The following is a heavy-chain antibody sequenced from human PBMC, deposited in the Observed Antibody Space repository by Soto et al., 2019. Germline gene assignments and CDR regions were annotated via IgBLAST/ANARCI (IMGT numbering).Heavy chain of an antibody. V-gene: IGHV3-53*01. CDR1: GFAVSSKS. Sequence: EVQFVESGGGLIQPGGSLRLSCAASGFAVSSKSMTWVRQAPGKGLEWVSVIYGGGTTYYADSVKGRFTISRDTSKNTLYLQMNSQSAEDPAVYYCVQTTGWPGFDFWGQGTLVTVSS. CDR3: VQTTGWPGFDF. D-gene: IGHD6-19*01. J-gene: IGHJ4*02. CDR2: IYGGGTT.